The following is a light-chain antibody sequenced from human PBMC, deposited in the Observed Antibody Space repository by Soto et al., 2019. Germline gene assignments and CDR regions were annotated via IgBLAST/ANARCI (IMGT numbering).Light chain of an antibody. CDR3: QQRSDWPIT. Sequence: EVVLTQSPATLSLSPGERATLSCRASQSVSRYLAWYQQKPGQAPRLLIFDASNRATGIPARFSASGSGTDFTLTISSLESEDSEVYYCQQRSDWPITFGQGTRLDIK. V-gene: IGKV3-11*01. CDR2: DAS. CDR1: QSVSRY. J-gene: IGKJ5*01.